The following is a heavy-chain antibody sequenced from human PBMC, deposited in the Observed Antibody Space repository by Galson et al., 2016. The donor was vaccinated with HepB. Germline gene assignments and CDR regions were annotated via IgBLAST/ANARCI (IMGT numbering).Heavy chain of an antibody. CDR1: DFTFSGYG. Sequence: SLRLSCATFDFTFSGYGMHWVRQAPGKGLEWVALIWFDGSKQYYSDSVKGRFTISRDNSRNTLYLQMNSLRAEDTAVYYCARSAPYYDSNGYYRDPFDFWGPGTLVTVSS. V-gene: IGHV3-33*08. CDR3: ARSAPYYDSNGYYRDPFDF. J-gene: IGHJ4*02. CDR2: IWFDGSKQ. D-gene: IGHD3-22*01.